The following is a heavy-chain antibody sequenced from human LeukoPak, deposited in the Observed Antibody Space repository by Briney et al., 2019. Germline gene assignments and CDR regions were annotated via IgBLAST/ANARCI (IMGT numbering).Heavy chain of an antibody. D-gene: IGHD5-18*01. J-gene: IGHJ3*02. CDR2: TYYRSKWYN. V-gene: IGHV6-1*01. CDR3: VRGGQGDGHSADEGFDI. Sequence: SQTLSLTCAISGDSFFSNSSWNWIRQSPSRGLEWLGRTYYRSKWYNDYGVSVKSRININPDTSKNHFSLQLSSVTPEDTAVYYCVRGGQGDGHSADEGFDIWGQGTMVIVSS. CDR1: GDSFFSNSS.